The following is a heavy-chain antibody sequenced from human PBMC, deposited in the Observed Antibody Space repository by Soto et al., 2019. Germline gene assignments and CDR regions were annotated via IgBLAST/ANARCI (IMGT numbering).Heavy chain of an antibody. J-gene: IGHJ6*03. CDR1: GGSISSYY. D-gene: IGHD3-16*02. CDR3: ARSFYYYYYYMDV. Sequence: PSETLSLTCTVSGGSISSYYWSWIRQPPGKGLEWIGYIYYSGSTNYNPSLKSRVTISVDTSKNQFSLKLSSVTAADTAVYYCARSFYYYYYYMDVWGRGTTVTVS. CDR2: IYYSGST. V-gene: IGHV4-59*08.